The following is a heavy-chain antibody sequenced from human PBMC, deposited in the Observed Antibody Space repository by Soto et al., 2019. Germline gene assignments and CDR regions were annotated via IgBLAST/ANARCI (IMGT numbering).Heavy chain of an antibody. V-gene: IGHV4-31*03. CDR3: ARTFYDILTGYSAQIEYFQH. CDR2: IYYSGST. D-gene: IGHD3-9*01. CDR1: GGSISSGGYY. J-gene: IGHJ1*01. Sequence: SETLSLTCTVSGGSISSGGYYWSWIRQHPGKGLEWIGYIYYSGSTYYNPSLKSRVTISVDTSKNQFSLKLSSVTAADTAVYYCARTFYDILTGYSAQIEYFQHWGQGTLDTVSS.